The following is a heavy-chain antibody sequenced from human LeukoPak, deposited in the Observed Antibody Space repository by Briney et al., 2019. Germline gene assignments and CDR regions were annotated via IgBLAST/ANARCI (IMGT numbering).Heavy chain of an antibody. CDR1: GFTFSSYG. CDR2: ISYDGSNK. D-gene: IGHD6-19*01. CDR3: AEVPHSSGWYYFDY. J-gene: IGHJ4*02. V-gene: IGHV3-30*18. Sequence: GGSLRLSCAASGFTFSSYGMHWVRQAPGKGLEWVAIISYDGSNKYYADSVKGRFTISRDNSKNTLYLQMNSLRAEDTAVYYCAEVPHSSGWYYFDYWGQGTLVTVSS.